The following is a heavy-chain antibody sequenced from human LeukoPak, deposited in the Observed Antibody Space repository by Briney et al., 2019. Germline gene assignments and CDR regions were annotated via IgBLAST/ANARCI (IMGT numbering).Heavy chain of an antibody. Sequence: ASVKLSCKASGYTFTSYGITWVRQAPGQGPEWIGWISGHNGNTNYAQKLQGRVTITTDTSTSTAYMELRSPRSDATAVYYCAVNDYNKNFDYWGQGTLVTVSS. CDR2: ISGHNGNT. D-gene: IGHD4-11*01. J-gene: IGHJ4*02. CDR3: AVNDYNKNFDY. V-gene: IGHV1-18*01. CDR1: GYTFTSYG.